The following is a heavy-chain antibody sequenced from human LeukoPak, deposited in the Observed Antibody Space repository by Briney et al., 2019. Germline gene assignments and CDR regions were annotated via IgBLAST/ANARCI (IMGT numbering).Heavy chain of an antibody. D-gene: IGHD6-13*01. Sequence: SETLSLTCTVSGGSISSYYWSWIRQPPGKGLEWIGYIYYSGSTNYNPSLKSRVTISVDTSKNQFSLKLSSVTAADTAVYYCARSSPPPPYYYYMDVWGKGTTVTVSS. J-gene: IGHJ6*03. V-gene: IGHV4-59*08. CDR2: IYYSGST. CDR3: ARSSPPPPYYYYMDV. CDR1: GGSISSYY.